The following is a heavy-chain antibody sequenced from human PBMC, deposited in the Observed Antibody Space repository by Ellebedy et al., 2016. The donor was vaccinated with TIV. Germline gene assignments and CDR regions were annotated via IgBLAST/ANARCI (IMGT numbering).Heavy chain of an antibody. CDR2: ISRSSGKI. Sequence: PGGSLRLSCAASGFTFSSYSMMWVRQVPEKGLEWVSYISRSSGKIHYADSVQGRFTISRDNAKNSLYLQMNSLRAEDTAVYYCAREGDCGDDLLIWDWYFDLWGRGTLVTVSS. D-gene: IGHD4-17*01. CDR1: GFTFSSYS. V-gene: IGHV3-48*01. CDR3: AREGDCGDDLLIWDWYFDL. J-gene: IGHJ2*01.